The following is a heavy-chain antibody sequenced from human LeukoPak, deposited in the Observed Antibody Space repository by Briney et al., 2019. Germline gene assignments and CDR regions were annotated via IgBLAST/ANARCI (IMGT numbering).Heavy chain of an antibody. CDR3: AGGGS. J-gene: IGHJ5*02. V-gene: IGHV3-7*04. CDR2: IKQDGSEK. Sequence: GGSLRLSCAASGFTSKTYWLNWVRQAPGTGLGWVANIKQDGSEKYYVDSVKGRFTISTDIAKRSLYLQMNSLRAEDTAVYYCAGGGSWGQGTLVTVSS. CDR1: GFTSKTYW.